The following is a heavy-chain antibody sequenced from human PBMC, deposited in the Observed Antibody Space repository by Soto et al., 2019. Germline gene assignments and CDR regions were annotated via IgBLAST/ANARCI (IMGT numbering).Heavy chain of an antibody. J-gene: IGHJ6*03. CDR1: GYTFTSYA. V-gene: IGHV1-3*01. D-gene: IGHD6-6*01. Sequence: AASVKVSCKASGYTFTSYAMHWVRQAPGQRLEWMGWINAGNGNTKYSQKFQGRVTITRDTSASTAYMELSSLRSEDTAVYYCAREIVPGYYMDVWGKGTTVTVSS. CDR2: INAGNGNT. CDR3: AREIVPGYYMDV.